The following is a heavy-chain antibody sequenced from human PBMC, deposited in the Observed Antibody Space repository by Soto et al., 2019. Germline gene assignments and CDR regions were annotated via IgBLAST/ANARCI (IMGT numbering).Heavy chain of an antibody. J-gene: IGHJ4*02. CDR2: ISGSGGST. CDR1: GFTFSGHA. CDR3: AKGSDKASFDY. V-gene: IGHV3-23*01. Sequence: GGSLRLSCAASGFTFSGHAMSWVRQAPGKGLEWVSAISGSGGSTYYADSVKGRFTISRDNSKNTLYLQMNSLRAEDTAVYYCAKGSDKASFDYWGQGALVTVSS.